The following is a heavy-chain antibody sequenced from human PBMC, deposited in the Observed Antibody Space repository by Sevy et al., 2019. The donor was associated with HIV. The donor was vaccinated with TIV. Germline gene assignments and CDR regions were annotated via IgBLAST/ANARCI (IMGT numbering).Heavy chain of an antibody. D-gene: IGHD3-22*01. Sequence: ASVKVSCKASGYTFTSYDINWVRQATGQGLEWMGWMNPKSGNTGYAQKFQGRVTMTRNTSISTAYMERSSLRSEDTAVYYWAGDTYYYDSSGYFIFDSWGQGTLVTVSS. J-gene: IGHJ4*02. CDR3: AGDTYYYDSSGYFIFDS. CDR2: MNPKSGNT. V-gene: IGHV1-8*01. CDR1: GYTFTSYD.